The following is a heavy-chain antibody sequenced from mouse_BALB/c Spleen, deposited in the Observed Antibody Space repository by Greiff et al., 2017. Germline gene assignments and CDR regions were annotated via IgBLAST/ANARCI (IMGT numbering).Heavy chain of an antibody. CDR3: ARFGRDYAMDY. V-gene: IGHV14-1*02. Sequence: EVKLVESGAELVRPGALVKLSCKASGFNIKDYYMHWVKQRPEQGLEWIGWIDPENGNTIYDPKFQGKASITADTSSNTAYLQLSSLTSEDTAVYYCARFGRDYAMDYWGQGTSVTVSS. D-gene: IGHD6-1*01. CDR2: IDPENGNT. J-gene: IGHJ4*01. CDR1: GFNIKDYY.